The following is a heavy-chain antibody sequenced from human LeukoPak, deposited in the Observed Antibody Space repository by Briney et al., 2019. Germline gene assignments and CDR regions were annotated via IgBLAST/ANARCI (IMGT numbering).Heavy chain of an antibody. CDR1: GYTFSGNY. J-gene: IGHJ6*02. CDR2: INPNSGST. V-gene: IGHV1-2*02. CDR3: ARDHCASTGCYEDYYYGLDV. Sequence: ASVKVSCKASGYTFSGNYIQWVRQAPGQGLEWMGWINPNSGSTNYAQNFQGRVTVTRDTSISTVYMELSRLTSDDTAVYYCARDHCASTGCYEDYYYGLDVWGQGTTVTVSS. D-gene: IGHD2-2*01.